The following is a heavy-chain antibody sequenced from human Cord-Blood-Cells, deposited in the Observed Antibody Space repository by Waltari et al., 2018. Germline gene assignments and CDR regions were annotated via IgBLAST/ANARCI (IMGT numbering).Heavy chain of an antibody. J-gene: IGHJ3*02. CDR3: ARGGYSYGYAFDI. CDR2: MNPNIGKT. V-gene: IGHV1-8*01. Sequence: QVQLVQSGAEVKKPGASLKVSCKASGYTFTSYDITWVRQATGQGLEWMGSMNPNIGKTGYAQTFQGRVTMTTNTSISTAYMELSSLRSEDTAVYYCARGGYSYGYAFDIWGQGTMVTVSS. CDR1: GYTFTSYD. D-gene: IGHD5-18*01.